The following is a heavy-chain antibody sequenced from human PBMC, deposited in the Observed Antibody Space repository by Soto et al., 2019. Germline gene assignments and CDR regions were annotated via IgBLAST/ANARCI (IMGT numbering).Heavy chain of an antibody. D-gene: IGHD3-22*01. J-gene: IGHJ6*02. Sequence: PGGSLRLSCAGSGFTLSDHYIDWVRQAPGKGLEWVGRIRSKANSYATAYAASVKGRFTISRDDSKNTAYLQMNSLKTEDTAVYYCTSVPYDSSGSHYYYYGMDVWGQGTTVTVSS. V-gene: IGHV3-73*01. CDR2: IRSKANSYAT. CDR3: TSVPYDSSGSHYYYYGMDV. CDR1: GFTLSDHY.